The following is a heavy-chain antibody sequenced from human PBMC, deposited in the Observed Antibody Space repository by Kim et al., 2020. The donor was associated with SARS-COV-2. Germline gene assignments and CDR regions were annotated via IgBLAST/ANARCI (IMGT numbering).Heavy chain of an antibody. CDR2: IYHSGST. D-gene: IGHD3-10*01. Sequence: SETLSLTCTVSGYSISSGYYWGWIRQPPGKGLEWIGSIYHSGSTYYNPSLKSRVTISVDTSKNQFSLKLSSVTAADTAVYYCAGPGPVRGVPLWYFDLWGRGTLVTVSS. V-gene: IGHV4-38-2*02. CDR1: GYSISSGYY. J-gene: IGHJ2*01. CDR3: AGPGPVRGVPLWYFDL.